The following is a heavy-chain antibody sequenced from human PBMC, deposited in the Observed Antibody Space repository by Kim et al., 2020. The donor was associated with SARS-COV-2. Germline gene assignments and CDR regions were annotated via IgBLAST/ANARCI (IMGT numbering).Heavy chain of an antibody. CDR1: GFTFSSYA. D-gene: IGHD2-2*01. CDR2: ISASGGST. J-gene: IGHJ4*02. Sequence: GGSLRLSCAASGFTFSSYAMSWVRQAPGKGLEWVSTISASGGSTYYADSVKGRFTISRDNSKNTQYLRMNSQRAEATALYYCVLYCSGTSCYYRGGSGYWGQGTLVTVSS. V-gene: IGHV3-23*01. CDR3: VLYCSGTSCYYRGGSGY.